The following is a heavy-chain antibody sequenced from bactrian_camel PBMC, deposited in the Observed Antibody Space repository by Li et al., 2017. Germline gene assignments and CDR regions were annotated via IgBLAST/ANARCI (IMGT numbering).Heavy chain of an antibody. Sequence: HVQLVESGGGSVQSGGSLRLSCAASGFIVSRYCLGWIRQAPGKEHEGVAAIGKNGGTSYADSVKGRFTISKDIAKNTLYLQMNNLKPEDTAVYYCTAVSGYWGQGTQVTVS. CDR3: TAVSGY. CDR2: IGKNGGT. CDR1: GFIVSRYC. V-gene: IGHV3S26*01. J-gene: IGHJ6*01. D-gene: IGHD3*01.